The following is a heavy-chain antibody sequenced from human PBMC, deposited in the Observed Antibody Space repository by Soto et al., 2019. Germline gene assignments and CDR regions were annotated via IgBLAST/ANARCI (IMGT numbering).Heavy chain of an antibody. CDR2: ISYDGSNK. V-gene: IGHV3-30*18. D-gene: IGHD6-19*01. CDR1: GFTFSSYG. J-gene: IGHJ4*02. CDR3: ANEHLAGTFQGPFGY. Sequence: PGGSLRLSCAASGFTFSSYGMHWVHQAPGKGLEWVAVISYDGSNKYYADSVKGRFTISRDNSKNTLYLQMNSLRAEDTAVYYCANEHLAGTFQGPFGYWGQGTLVTVSS.